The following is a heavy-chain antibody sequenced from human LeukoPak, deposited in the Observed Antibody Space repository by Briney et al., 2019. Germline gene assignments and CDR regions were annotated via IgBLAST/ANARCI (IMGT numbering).Heavy chain of an antibody. CDR3: ARGGYDSSGYCDY. Sequence: SSVKVSCKASGGTFSSYAINWVRQAPGQGLEWMGRIIPIFGTANYAQKFQGRVTITTDESTSTAYMELSSLRSEDTAVYYCARGGYDSSGYCDYWGQGTLVTVSS. CDR1: GGTFSSYA. J-gene: IGHJ4*02. CDR2: IIPIFGTA. V-gene: IGHV1-69*05. D-gene: IGHD3-22*01.